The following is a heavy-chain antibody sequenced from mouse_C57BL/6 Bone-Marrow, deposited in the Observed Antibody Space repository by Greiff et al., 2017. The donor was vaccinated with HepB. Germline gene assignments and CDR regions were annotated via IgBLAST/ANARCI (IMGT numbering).Heavy chain of an antibody. J-gene: IGHJ4*01. D-gene: IGHD2-1*01. CDR1: GYSFTSYW. CDR3: ARCRLLCFMDY. Sequence: VQLQQPGTELVKPGASVKLSCKASGYSFTSYWMHWVKQSPGQGLEWIGNINPSNGGTNYNEKFKSKATLTVDKSSSTSYMQLSSLTSEDSAGYYGARCRLLCFMDYWGQGTSVTVSS. CDR2: INPSNGGT. V-gene: IGHV1-53*01.